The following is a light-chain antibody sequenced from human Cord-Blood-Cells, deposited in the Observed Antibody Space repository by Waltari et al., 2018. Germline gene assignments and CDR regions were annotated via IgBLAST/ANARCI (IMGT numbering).Light chain of an antibody. V-gene: IGLV2-11*01. CDR2: DVS. CDR3: CSYAGSYTYVV. Sequence: QSALTQPRSVSGSPGQSVTISCTGTSSDVGGYNDVSWYQQNPGKAPKLMIYDVSKRRSGVPDRFSGSKSGNTASLTISGLQAEDEADYYCCSYAGSYTYVVFGGGTKLTVL. J-gene: IGLJ2*01. CDR1: SSDVGGYND.